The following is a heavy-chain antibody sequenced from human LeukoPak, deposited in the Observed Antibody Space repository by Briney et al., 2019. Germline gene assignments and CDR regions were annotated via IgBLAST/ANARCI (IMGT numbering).Heavy chain of an antibody. D-gene: IGHD6-25*01. V-gene: IGHV3-15*01. Sequence: PGGFLRLSCAASGFTFSNAWMSWVRQAPGKGLEWVGRIKSKTDGGTTDYAAPVKGRFTISRDDSKNTLYLQMNSLKTEDTAVYYCTTLSRGYGGDYWGQGTLVTVSS. CDR1: GFTFSNAW. CDR2: IKSKTDGGTT. J-gene: IGHJ4*02. CDR3: TTLSRGYGGDY.